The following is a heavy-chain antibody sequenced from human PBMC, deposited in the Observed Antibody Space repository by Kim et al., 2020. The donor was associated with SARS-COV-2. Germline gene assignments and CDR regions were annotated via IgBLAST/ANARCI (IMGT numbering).Heavy chain of an antibody. CDR1: GFTFSHSA. CDR2: IYAGDRST. V-gene: IGHV3-23*03. J-gene: IGHJ4*02. Sequence: GGSLRLSCAASGFTFSHSAMSWVRQAPGKGLEWVSVIYAGDRSTNYAESVKGRFTISRDNFRDTLDLQMNSLRVADTAVYYCGKGGLRYSDYWGQGTQVT. D-gene: IGHD3-9*01. CDR3: GKGGLRYSDY.